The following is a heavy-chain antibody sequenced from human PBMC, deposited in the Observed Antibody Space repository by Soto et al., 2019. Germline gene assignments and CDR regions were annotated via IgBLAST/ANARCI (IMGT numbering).Heavy chain of an antibody. V-gene: IGHV1-3*01. CDR3: ARGYIVVVVAATPGVGLRFDP. Sequence: ASVKVSCKASGYTFTSHAMHWVRQAPGQRLEWMGWINAGNGNTKYSQKFQGRVTITRDTSASTAYMELSSLRSEDTAVYYCARGYIVVVVAATPGVGLRFDPWGQGTLVTVSS. CDR2: INAGNGNT. D-gene: IGHD2-15*01. J-gene: IGHJ5*02. CDR1: GYTFTSHA.